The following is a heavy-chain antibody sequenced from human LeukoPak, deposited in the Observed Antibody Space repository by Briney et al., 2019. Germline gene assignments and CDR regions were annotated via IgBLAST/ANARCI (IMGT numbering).Heavy chain of an antibody. Sequence: GSSVKVSCKASGGTFSSYAISWVRQAPGQGLEWMGGVIPIFGTANYAQKFQGRVTITADESTSTAYMELSSLRSEDTAVYYCARATYYYDSSGYYPYHFDYWGQGTLVTVSS. V-gene: IGHV1-69*01. J-gene: IGHJ4*02. CDR3: ARATYYYDSSGYYPYHFDY. CDR2: VIPIFGTA. D-gene: IGHD3-22*01. CDR1: GGTFSSYA.